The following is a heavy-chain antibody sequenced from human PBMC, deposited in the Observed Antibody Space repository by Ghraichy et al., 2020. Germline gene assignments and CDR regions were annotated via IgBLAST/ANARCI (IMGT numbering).Heavy chain of an antibody. J-gene: IGHJ6*02. CDR2: ISSTGDTM. CDR3: ARLNMVRGVTVYYYYYLDV. CDR1: GFTFDGHT. Sequence: GGSLRLSCAASGFTFDGHTINWVRQGLGKGLEWVSSISSTGDTMYYTDSVKGRFTISRDNANNSLYLHMTSLRDEDTAVYYCARLNMVRGVTVYYYYYLDVWGQGTTVTVSS. V-gene: IGHV3-48*02. D-gene: IGHD3-10*01.